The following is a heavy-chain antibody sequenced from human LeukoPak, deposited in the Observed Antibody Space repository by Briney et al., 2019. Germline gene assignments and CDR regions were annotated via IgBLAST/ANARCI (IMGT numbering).Heavy chain of an antibody. CDR2: ISYDGSNK. D-gene: IGHD2-2*01. CDR3: AKVKGRAILEAFDI. Sequence: GGSLRLSCAASGFTFSSYGMHWVRQAPGKGLEWVAVISYDGSNKYYADSVKGRFTISRDNSKNTLYLQMNSLRAEDTAVYYCAKVKGRAILEAFDIWGRGTVVTVSS. V-gene: IGHV3-30*18. J-gene: IGHJ3*02. CDR1: GFTFSSYG.